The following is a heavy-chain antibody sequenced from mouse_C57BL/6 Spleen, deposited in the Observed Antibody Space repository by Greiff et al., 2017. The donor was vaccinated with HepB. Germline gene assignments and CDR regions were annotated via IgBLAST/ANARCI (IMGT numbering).Heavy chain of an antibody. CDR1: GYSFTDYN. J-gene: IGHJ1*03. Sequence: VQLQQSGPELVKPGASVKISCKASGYSFTDYNMNWVKQSNGKSLEWIGVINPNYGTTSYNQKFKGKATLTVDQSSSTAYMQLNSLTSEDSAVYYSARRREFITTVVAEDWYFAVWGTGTTVTVSS. D-gene: IGHD1-1*01. CDR3: ARRREFITTVVAEDWYFAV. V-gene: IGHV1-39*01. CDR2: INPNYGTT.